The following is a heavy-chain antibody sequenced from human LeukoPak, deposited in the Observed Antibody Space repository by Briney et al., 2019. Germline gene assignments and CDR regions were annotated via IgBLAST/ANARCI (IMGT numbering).Heavy chain of an antibody. CDR2: ISGSGGFT. Sequence: GGSLRLSCAASGFTFSSYAMSWVRQAPGKGLEWVSAISGSGGFTYYADSVKGRFTISRDNSKNTLYMQMSSLRAEDTALYYCAKDPYSDFWSGYYFFDYWGQGTLATVSS. CDR1: GFTFSSYA. V-gene: IGHV3-23*01. CDR3: AKDPYSDFWSGYYFFDY. D-gene: IGHD3-3*01. J-gene: IGHJ4*02.